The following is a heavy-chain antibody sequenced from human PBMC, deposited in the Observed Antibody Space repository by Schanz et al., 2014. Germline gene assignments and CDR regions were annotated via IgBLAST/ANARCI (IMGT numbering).Heavy chain of an antibody. D-gene: IGHD3-22*01. CDR2: MIGSGSSV. CDR1: GFTFSSYG. Sequence: VQLVESGGGVVQPGRSRRLSCEASGFTFSSYGMSWVRQAPGKGLEWVSRMIGSGSSVFYADSVKGRFTISRDNLKNTVYLQMNSLRAGDTAVYYCAKDGRLPYYGTGSDFDYWGQGTLVAVSS. J-gene: IGHJ4*02. V-gene: IGHV3-23*04. CDR3: AKDGRLPYYGTGSDFDY.